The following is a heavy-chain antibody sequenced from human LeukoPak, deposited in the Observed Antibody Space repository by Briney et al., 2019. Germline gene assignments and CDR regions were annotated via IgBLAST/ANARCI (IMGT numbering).Heavy chain of an antibody. CDR1: GYSFTGYF. J-gene: IGHJ4*02. D-gene: IGHD3-3*01. Sequence: ASVKVSCKASGYSFTGYFIHWVRQAPGQGLEWMGWLNPNSGDTNYEQKFQGRVTMTRDTSISTAYMELSRLRSDDTAVYYCARYDFWSGYLSYWGQGTLVTVSS. V-gene: IGHV1-2*02. CDR3: ARYDFWSGYLSY. CDR2: LNPNSGDT.